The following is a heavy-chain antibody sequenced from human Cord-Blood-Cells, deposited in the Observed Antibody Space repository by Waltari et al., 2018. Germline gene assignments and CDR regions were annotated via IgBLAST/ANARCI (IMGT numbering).Heavy chain of an antibody. Sequence: QVQLQQWGAGLLKPSETLSLTCAVYGGSFSGYYWSWIRQPPGKGLEWIGEINHSGSTNYNPSLKSRVTISVDTSKNQFSLKLSSVTAADTAVYYWARGRAKGYCSGGSCYAGSRDYWGQGTLVTVSS. CDR3: ARGRAKGYCSGGSCYAGSRDY. D-gene: IGHD2-15*01. V-gene: IGHV4-34*01. CDR1: GGSFSGYY. CDR2: INHSGST. J-gene: IGHJ4*02.